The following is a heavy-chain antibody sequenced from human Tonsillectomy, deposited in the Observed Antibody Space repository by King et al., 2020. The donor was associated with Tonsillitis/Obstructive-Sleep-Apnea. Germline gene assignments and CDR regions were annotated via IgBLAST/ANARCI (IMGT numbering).Heavy chain of an antibody. D-gene: IGHD1-7*01. J-gene: IGHJ4*02. CDR1: GFTFGDFV. Sequence: VQLVESGGGLVKPGRSLRLSCTASGFTFGDFVMSWFRQAPGKGLEWVAFIRSKADGGTAEYAASVRGRFTISRDDSKRIAYLQMNSLKTEDPAVYYCARDLAELEPSFGYWGQGTLVSVSS. CDR3: ARDLAELEPSFGY. CDR2: IRSKADGGTA. V-gene: IGHV3-49*05.